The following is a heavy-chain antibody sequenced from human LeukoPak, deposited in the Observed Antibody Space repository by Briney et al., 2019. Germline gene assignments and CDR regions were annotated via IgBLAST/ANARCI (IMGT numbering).Heavy chain of an antibody. Sequence: SQTLSLTSDISGDSVSINSAAWNWIRQSPSRGLEWLGRTYYRSQWFNDYAVSVKGRIPINPDTSKNQFSLQLNSVTPEDTAVYYCAKGMGIFDYWGQGTLVTVSS. D-gene: IGHD7-27*01. V-gene: IGHV6-1*01. CDR2: TYYRSQWFN. CDR1: GDSVSINSAA. J-gene: IGHJ4*02. CDR3: AKGMGIFDY.